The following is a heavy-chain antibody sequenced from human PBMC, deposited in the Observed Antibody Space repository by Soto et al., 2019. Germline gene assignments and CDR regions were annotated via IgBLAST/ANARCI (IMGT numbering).Heavy chain of an antibody. V-gene: IGHV3-33*08. CDR1: GFTFSSYA. CDR3: AREYSSSWGNYYYYGMDV. Sequence: GGSLRLSCAASGFTFSSYAMSWVRQAPGKGLEWVAVICYNGSNTYYADSVKVRFTISRDNSKNTLYLQMNSLRAEDTAVYYCAREYSSSWGNYYYYGMDVWGQGTTVTVSS. J-gene: IGHJ6*02. CDR2: ICYNGSNT. D-gene: IGHD6-13*01.